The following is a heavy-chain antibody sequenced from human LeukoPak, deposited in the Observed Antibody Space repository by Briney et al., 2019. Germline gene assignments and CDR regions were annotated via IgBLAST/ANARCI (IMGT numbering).Heavy chain of an antibody. D-gene: IGHD3-22*01. J-gene: IGHJ4*02. CDR1: GYTFTSYA. CDR2: INAGNGNT. V-gene: IGHV1-3*01. CDR3: ARDAAAMIVVVTPRPDYYFDY. Sequence: ASVKVSCKASGYTFTSYAMHWVRQAPGRRLEWMGWINAGNGNTKYSQKFQGRVTITRDTSASTAYMELSSLRSEDTAVYYCARDAAAMIVVVTPRPDYYFDYWGQGTLVTVSS.